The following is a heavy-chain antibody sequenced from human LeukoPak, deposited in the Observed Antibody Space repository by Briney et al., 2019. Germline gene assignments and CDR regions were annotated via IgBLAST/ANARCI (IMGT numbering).Heavy chain of an antibody. CDR1: GFIFSSYG. J-gene: IGHJ4*02. D-gene: IGHD2-2*01. CDR2: WHFASNK. CDR3: ARDLCSTTSCFDY. V-gene: IGHV3-33*01. Sequence: GGSLRLSCVTSGFIFSSYGIHWVRQAPGKGLEWVAWHFASNKYYAESVRGRFTMSRDNSKSTLYLQMDSLRVEDTAVYYCARDLCSTTSCFDYWGQGTLVTVSS.